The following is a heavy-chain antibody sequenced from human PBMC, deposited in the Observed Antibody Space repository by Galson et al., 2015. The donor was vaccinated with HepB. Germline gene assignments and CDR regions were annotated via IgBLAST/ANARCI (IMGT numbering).Heavy chain of an antibody. J-gene: IGHJ4*02. CDR1: GFTFSSYW. V-gene: IGHV3-74*01. CDR3: AKARSFWRGCDY. D-gene: IGHD3-3*01. CDR2: INSDGSST. Sequence: SLRLSCAASGFTFSSYWMHWVRQAPGKGLVWVSRINSDGSSTSYANSVKGRFTISRDNAKNTLYLQMNSLRAEDTAGYYCAKARSFWRGCDYWGQGTLVTVSS.